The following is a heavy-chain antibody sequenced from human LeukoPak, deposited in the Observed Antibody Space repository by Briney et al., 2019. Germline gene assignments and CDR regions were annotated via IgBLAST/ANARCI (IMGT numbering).Heavy chain of an antibody. CDR1: GFTFSSYA. J-gene: IGHJ4*02. CDR3: TRDLGNEYGDYGSRY. CDR2: ISYDGSNK. Sequence: GRSLRLSCAASGFTFSSYAMHWVRQAPGKGLEWVAVISYDGSNKYYADSVKGRFTISRDDSRSIAYLQMNSLKTEDTAVYYCTRDLGNEYGDYGSRYWGQGTQVTVSS. D-gene: IGHD4-17*01. V-gene: IGHV3-30*04.